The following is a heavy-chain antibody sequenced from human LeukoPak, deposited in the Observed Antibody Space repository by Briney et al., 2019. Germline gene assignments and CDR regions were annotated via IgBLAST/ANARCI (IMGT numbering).Heavy chain of an antibody. J-gene: IGHJ3*02. D-gene: IGHD3-10*01. CDR2: ISYDGSNK. CDR3: AKALWFGDVDAFDI. CDR1: GFTFSSYG. Sequence: GGSLRLSCAASGFTFSSYGMHWVRQAPGKGLEWVAVISYDGSNKYYADSVKGRFTISRDNSKNTLYLQMNSLRAEDTAVYHCAKALWFGDVDAFDIWGQGTMVTVSS. V-gene: IGHV3-30*18.